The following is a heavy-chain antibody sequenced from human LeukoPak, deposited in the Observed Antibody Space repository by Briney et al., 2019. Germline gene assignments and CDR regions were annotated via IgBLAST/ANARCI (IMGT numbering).Heavy chain of an antibody. CDR2: INTSGST. V-gene: IGHV4-61*02. CDR3: ARVDYGGNDTLFDY. Sequence: TSETLSLTCTVSGGSISSGSYYWSWIRQPAGKGLEWIGRINTSGSTNYNPSLKSRVTISVDTSKNQFSLKLSSVTAADTAVYYCARVDYGGNDTLFDYWGQGTLVTVSS. D-gene: IGHD4-23*01. J-gene: IGHJ4*02. CDR1: GGSISSGSYY.